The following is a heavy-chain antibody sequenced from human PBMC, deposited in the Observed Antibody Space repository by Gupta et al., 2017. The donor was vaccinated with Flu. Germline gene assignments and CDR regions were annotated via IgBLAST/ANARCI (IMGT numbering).Heavy chain of an antibody. V-gene: IGHV3-49*03. J-gene: IGHJ6*02. Sequence: EVQLVESGGGLVQPGRSLRLSCTASGFTFGDYAMSWFRQAPGKGLEWVGFIRSKAYGGTTEYAASVKGRFTISRDDSKSIAYLQMNSLKTEDTAVYYCTRDLGGLGYCSSTSCYYYYYGMDVWGQGTTVTVSS. D-gene: IGHD2-2*01. CDR2: IRSKAYGGTT. CDR1: GFTFGDYA. CDR3: TRDLGGLGYCSSTSCYYYYYGMDV.